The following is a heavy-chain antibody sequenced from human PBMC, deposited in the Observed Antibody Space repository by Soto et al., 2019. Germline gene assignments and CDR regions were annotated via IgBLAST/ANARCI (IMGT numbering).Heavy chain of an antibody. V-gene: IGHV3-48*04. CDR1: GFTFSSYA. Sequence: GGSLRLSCAASGFTFSSYAMSWVRQAPGKGLEWVSYISSSGGTTYYADSVKGRFTISRDNAKNSLYLQMNSLRAEDTAVYYCARHNIVVVPAAMDYYYYYMEVWGKGTTVTVSS. J-gene: IGHJ6*03. D-gene: IGHD2-2*01. CDR3: ARHNIVVVPAAMDYYYYYMEV. CDR2: ISSSGGTT.